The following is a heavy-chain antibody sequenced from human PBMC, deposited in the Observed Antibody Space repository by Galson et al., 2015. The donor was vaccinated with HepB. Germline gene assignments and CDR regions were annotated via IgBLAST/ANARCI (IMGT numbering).Heavy chain of an antibody. CDR1: GFTFSSYG. Sequence: SLRLSCAASGFTFSSYGMHWVRQAPGKGLEWVAVIWYDGSNKYYADSVKGRFTISRDNSKNTLYLQMNSLRAEDTAVYYCARDPPTCYDFWSGYPDHYYYMDVWGKGTTVTVSS. V-gene: IGHV3-33*01. CDR2: IWYDGSNK. J-gene: IGHJ6*03. D-gene: IGHD3-3*01. CDR3: ARDPPTCYDFWSGYPDHYYYMDV.